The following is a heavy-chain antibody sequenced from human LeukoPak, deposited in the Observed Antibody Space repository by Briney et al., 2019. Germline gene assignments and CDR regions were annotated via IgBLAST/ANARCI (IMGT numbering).Heavy chain of an antibody. Sequence: SETLSLTCTVSGGSISSSSYYWGWIRQPPGKGLEWIGCIYSGVSTYYNPSLKSRVTISVDKSNNQLSLKLRPVSAADTAMYYCARRRGYIYGCDYWGQGALVTVSS. J-gene: IGHJ4*02. D-gene: IGHD5-18*01. CDR1: GGSISSSSYY. CDR2: IYSGVST. CDR3: ARRRGYIYGCDY. V-gene: IGHV4-39*01.